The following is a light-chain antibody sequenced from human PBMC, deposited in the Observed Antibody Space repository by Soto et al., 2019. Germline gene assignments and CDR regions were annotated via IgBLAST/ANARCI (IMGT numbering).Light chain of an antibody. CDR3: MEALQTPRT. Sequence: DNLRTQSPISLPVTPGEPASISCRSSQSLLHSNGYNYLDWYLRKPGQSPQLLIYLGSNRSSGVPDRFSGSGSGTDFTLKISRVEAEDVGVYYCMEALQTPRTFGEGAKV. V-gene: IGKV2-28*01. CDR1: QSLLHSNGYNY. CDR2: LGS. J-gene: IGKJ4*02.